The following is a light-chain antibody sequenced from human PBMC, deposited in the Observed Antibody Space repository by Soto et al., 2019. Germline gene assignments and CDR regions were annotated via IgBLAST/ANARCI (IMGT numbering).Light chain of an antibody. CDR2: AVT. CDR1: SSDVGAYDY. J-gene: IGLJ1*01. Sequence: QSVLTQPPSVSASPGQSIAISCSGNSSDVGAYDYVSLYQLHPGKAPKLVIYAVTIRPSGVSKRFSASMSGNTASLTISGLQADDEADYYCSSYSGSSTFVVGTGTKLTVL. CDR3: SSYSGSSTFV. V-gene: IGLV2-14*01.